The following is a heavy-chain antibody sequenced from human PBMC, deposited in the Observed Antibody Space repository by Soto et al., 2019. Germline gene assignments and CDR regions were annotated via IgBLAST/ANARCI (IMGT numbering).Heavy chain of an antibody. CDR2: IIPIFGTA. Sequence: EASVKVSCKASGGTFSSYAISWVRQAPGQGLEWMGGIIPIFGTANYAQKFQGWVTMTRDTSISTAYMELSRLRSDDTAVYYCARASDGVSVIDAFDIWGQGTMVTVSS. CDR3: ARASDGVSVIDAFDI. D-gene: IGHD3-16*02. J-gene: IGHJ3*02. V-gene: IGHV1-69*05. CDR1: GGTFSSYA.